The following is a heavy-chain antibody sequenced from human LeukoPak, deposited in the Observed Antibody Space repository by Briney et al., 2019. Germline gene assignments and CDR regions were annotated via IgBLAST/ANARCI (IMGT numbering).Heavy chain of an antibody. V-gene: IGHV4-31*03. Sequence: PAQTLSLTCTVSGGSISSGGYYWSWIRQHPGKGLEWIGYIYYSGSTYYNPSLKSRVTISVDTSKNQSSLKLSSVTAADTAVYYCARRSYGTLYFDYWGQGTLVTVSS. CDR1: GGSISSGGYY. J-gene: IGHJ4*02. CDR3: ARRSYGTLYFDY. CDR2: IYYSGST. D-gene: IGHD5-18*01.